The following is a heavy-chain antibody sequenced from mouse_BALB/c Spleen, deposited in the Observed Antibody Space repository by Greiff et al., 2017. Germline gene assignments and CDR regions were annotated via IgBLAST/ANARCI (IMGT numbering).Heavy chain of an antibody. V-gene: IGHV1S29*02. J-gene: IGHJ2*01. CDR1: GYTFTDYN. D-gene: IGHD2-10*02. CDR3: AREDMWVYGKDSFGY. CDR2: IYPYNGGT. Sequence: VHVKQSGPELVKPGASVKISCKASGYTFTDYNMHWVKQSHGKSLEWIGYIYPYNGGTGYNQKFKSKATLTVDNSSSTAYMELRSLTSEDSAVYYWAREDMWVYGKDSFGYWGQGTTLTVSS.